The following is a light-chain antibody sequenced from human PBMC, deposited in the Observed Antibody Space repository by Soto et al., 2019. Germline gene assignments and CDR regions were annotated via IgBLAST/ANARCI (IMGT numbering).Light chain of an antibody. J-gene: IGKJ4*01. Sequence: EIVLTQSPATLSLSPGERATLSCRASQYINTRLAWYQHRPGQAPRLLIYGASSRATGIPDRFSGSGSGTDFTLTISRLEPEDFAVYYCQQYGSSRRTFGGGTKVDIK. V-gene: IGKV3-20*01. CDR1: QYINTR. CDR2: GAS. CDR3: QQYGSSRRT.